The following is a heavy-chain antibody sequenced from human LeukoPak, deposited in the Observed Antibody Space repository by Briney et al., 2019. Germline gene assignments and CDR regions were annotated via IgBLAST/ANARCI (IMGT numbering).Heavy chain of an antibody. D-gene: IGHD1-7*01. J-gene: IGHJ4*02. CDR1: GFTFSSYS. V-gene: IGHV3-48*04. CDR2: ISSSSSTI. CDR3: ARAKLELRYDY. Sequence: GGSLRLSCAASGFTFSSYSMNWVRQAPGKGLEWVSYISSSSSTIYYADSVKGRFTISRDNAKNSLYLHMNSLRAEDTAVYYCARAKLELRYDYWGQGTLVTVSS.